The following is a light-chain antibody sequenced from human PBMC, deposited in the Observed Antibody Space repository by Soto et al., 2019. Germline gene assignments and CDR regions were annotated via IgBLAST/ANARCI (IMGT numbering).Light chain of an antibody. CDR3: QQSYSTPRT. V-gene: IGKV1-39*01. CDR1: QSISSY. Sequence: DIQMTQSPSSLSASVGDRVTITCRASQSISSYLNWYQQKPGKAPKLLIYAASSLQSGVPSRFSGSGSGTDSPLTISSLQPEDFETYYCQQSYSTPRTFGQGPKVEIK. J-gene: IGKJ1*01. CDR2: AAS.